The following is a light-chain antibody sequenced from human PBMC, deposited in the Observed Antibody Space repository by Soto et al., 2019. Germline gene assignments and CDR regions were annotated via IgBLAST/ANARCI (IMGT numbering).Light chain of an antibody. CDR3: SSYTTSSSYV. Sequence: QSVLTQPASVSGSPGQSITISCTGTSSDVGGFNYVSWYQQHPGKAPKLLIFDVYSRPSGISNRFSGSKSGNTASLTISGLQAEEEADYYCSSYTTSSSYVFGAGTKVTVL. CDR1: SSDVGGFNY. CDR2: DVY. J-gene: IGLJ1*01. V-gene: IGLV2-14*01.